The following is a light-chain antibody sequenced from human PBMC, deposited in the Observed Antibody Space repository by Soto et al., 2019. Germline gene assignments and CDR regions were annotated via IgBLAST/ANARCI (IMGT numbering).Light chain of an antibody. V-gene: IGLV1-47*01. Sequence: QSVLTQPPSASGTPGQRVTISCSGSSSNIGSNYVYWYQQLPGTAPKLLIYRNNQRPSGVPDRFSGSKSGTSASLAISGLRSADEADYYCAAWDDSRNYVFGTGTKLTVL. J-gene: IGLJ1*01. CDR2: RNN. CDR1: SSNIGSNY. CDR3: AAWDDSRNYV.